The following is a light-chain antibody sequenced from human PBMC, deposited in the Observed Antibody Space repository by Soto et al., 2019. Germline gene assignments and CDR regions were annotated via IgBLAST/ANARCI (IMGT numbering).Light chain of an antibody. CDR1: ERISPW. Sequence: DIQMTQSPSSVSASVGDRVIITCRASERISPWLAWYQQKPGIAPKLLIYAASILQPGVPSRFSGSGSGTDFTLTITNLQPEDFATYFCLQVNRFPRTFGQGTKGEIK. CDR3: LQVNRFPRT. J-gene: IGKJ1*01. V-gene: IGKV1-12*01. CDR2: AAS.